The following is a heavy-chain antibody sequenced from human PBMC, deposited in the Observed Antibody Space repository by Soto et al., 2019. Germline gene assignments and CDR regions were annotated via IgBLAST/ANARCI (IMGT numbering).Heavy chain of an antibody. Sequence: EVQLLESGGGLVQPGGSLRLSCAASGFTFDNYAMSWVRQAPGKGLEWVSGIGGSGATTYYAHSVKGRFTISRDNSKNTLYLQMNSLRAEDTAVYYCAKDRLSSPCTWIDSWGQGTLVTVSS. CDR1: GFTFDNYA. V-gene: IGHV3-23*01. D-gene: IGHD5-12*01. J-gene: IGHJ5*01. CDR3: AKDRLSSPCTWIDS. CDR2: IGGSGATT.